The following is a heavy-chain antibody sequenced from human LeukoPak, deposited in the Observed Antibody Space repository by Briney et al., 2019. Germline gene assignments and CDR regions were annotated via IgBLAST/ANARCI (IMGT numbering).Heavy chain of an antibody. V-gene: IGHV3-23*01. J-gene: IGHJ6*03. CDR1: GFTFSGYA. CDR3: ARDPYSGSYGNYYYYFMDV. Sequence: GGSLRLSCAASGFTFSGYAMSWVRQAPGKGLEWVSAISGSGGSTYYADSVKGRFTISRDNAKNSLYLQMNSLRAEDTAVYYCARDPYSGSYGNYYYYFMDVWGKGTTVTISS. D-gene: IGHD1-26*01. CDR2: ISGSGGST.